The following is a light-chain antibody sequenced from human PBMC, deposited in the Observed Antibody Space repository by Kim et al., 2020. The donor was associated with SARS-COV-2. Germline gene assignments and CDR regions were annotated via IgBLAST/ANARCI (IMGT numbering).Light chain of an antibody. V-gene: IGLV3-21*04. CDR1: NIGSKS. Sequence: VAPGKTARITCGGNNIGSKSVHWYQQKPGQAPVLVIYYDSDRPSGIPERFSGSNSGNTATLTISRVEAGDEADYYCQVWDSSSDRVFGTGTKGTVL. CDR2: YDS. J-gene: IGLJ1*01. CDR3: QVWDSSSDRV.